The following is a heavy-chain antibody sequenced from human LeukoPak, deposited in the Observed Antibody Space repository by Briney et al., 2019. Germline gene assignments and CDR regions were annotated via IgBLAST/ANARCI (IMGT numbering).Heavy chain of an antibody. V-gene: IGHV3-66*01. CDR3: ARGRTSGGVTTDIDY. J-gene: IGHJ4*02. D-gene: IGHD4-17*01. Sequence: GGSLRLSCAASGFTVSSNYMSWVRQAPGKGLEWVSVIYSGGSTYYADSVKGRFTISRDNSKNTLYLQMNSLRAEDTAVYYCARGRTSGGVTTDIDYWGQGTLVTVSS. CDR1: GFTVSSNY. CDR2: IYSGGST.